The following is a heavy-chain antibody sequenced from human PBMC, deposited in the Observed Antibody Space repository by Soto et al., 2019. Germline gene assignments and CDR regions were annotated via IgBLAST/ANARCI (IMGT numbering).Heavy chain of an antibody. J-gene: IGHJ5*02. CDR1: GASISGFY. D-gene: IGHD1-1*01. CDR2: IYATGTT. CDR3: VRDGTKTLRDWFDP. V-gene: IGHV4-4*07. Sequence: SETLSVTCTVSGASISGFYWSWIRKSAGKGLEWIGRIYATGTTDYNPSLKSRVMMSVDTSKKQFSLKLRSVTAADTAVYYCVRDGTKTLRDWFDPWGQGISVTVSS.